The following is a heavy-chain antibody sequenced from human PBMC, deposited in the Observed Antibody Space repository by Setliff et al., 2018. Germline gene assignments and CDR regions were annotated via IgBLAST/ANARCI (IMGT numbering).Heavy chain of an antibody. Sequence: SLRLSCAASGIVFNNYNLNWLRQAPGRGLEWVAFISYDGSNKSYGDSVKGRFTISRDNSKNTLYLQMDSLRTEDTSIYYCARGQQWELLPPYFDYWGRGALVTVSS. CDR3: ARGQQWELLPPYFDY. V-gene: IGHV3-30*03. D-gene: IGHD1-26*01. CDR2: ISYDGSNK. CDR1: GIVFNNYN. J-gene: IGHJ4*02.